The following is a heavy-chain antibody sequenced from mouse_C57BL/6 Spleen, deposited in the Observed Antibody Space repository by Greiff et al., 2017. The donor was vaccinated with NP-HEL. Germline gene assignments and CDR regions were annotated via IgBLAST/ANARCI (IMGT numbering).Heavy chain of an antibody. CDR1: GYTFTSYW. Sequence: VQLQQPGAELVKPGASVKLSCKASGYTFTSYWMHWVKQRPGQGLEWIGMIHPNSGSTNYNEKFKSKATLTVDKSSSTAYMQLSSLTSDDSAVYYCARKSSPHAMDYWGQGTSVTVSS. J-gene: IGHJ4*01. D-gene: IGHD1-1*01. CDR2: IHPNSGST. V-gene: IGHV1-64*01. CDR3: ARKSSPHAMDY.